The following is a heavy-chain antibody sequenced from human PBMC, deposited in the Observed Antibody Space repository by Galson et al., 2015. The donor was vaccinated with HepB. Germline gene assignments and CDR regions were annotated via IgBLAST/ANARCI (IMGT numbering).Heavy chain of an antibody. D-gene: IGHD2-15*01. CDR2: TRNKANSYTT. J-gene: IGHJ4*02. Sequence: SLRLSCAASGFTFSDHYMDWVRQAPGKGLEWVGRTRNKANSYTTEYAASVKGRFTISRDDSKNSLYLQMNSLKTEDTAVYYCARDLSTPSCSGGSCGYWGQGTLVTVSS. V-gene: IGHV3-72*01. CDR3: ARDLSTPSCSGGSCGY. CDR1: GFTFSDHY.